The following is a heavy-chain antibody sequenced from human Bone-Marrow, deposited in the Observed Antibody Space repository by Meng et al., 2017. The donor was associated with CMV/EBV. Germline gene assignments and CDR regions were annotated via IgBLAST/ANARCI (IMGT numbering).Heavy chain of an antibody. J-gene: IGHJ2*01. D-gene: IGHD2-2*01. CDR1: GFTFSSYW. V-gene: IGHV3-7*04. Sequence: GGSLRLSCAASGFTFSSYWMSWVRQAPGKGLEWVANIKQDGSEKYYVDSVKGRFTISRDNAKNSLYLQMNSLRAEDTAVYYCARAKTGIVVVPAARDWYFDLWGRGTLVTVSS. CDR3: ARAKTGIVVVPAARDWYFDL. CDR2: IKQDGSEK.